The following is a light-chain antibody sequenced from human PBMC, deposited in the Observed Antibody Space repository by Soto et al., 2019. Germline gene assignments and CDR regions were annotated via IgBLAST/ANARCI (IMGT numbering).Light chain of an antibody. J-gene: IGLJ7*01. V-gene: IGLV2-14*01. CDR1: NNDIGTYTS. CDR3: SSLTVSNTFV. Sequence: QSALTQPASVSGSPGQSITLSCTGSNNDIGTYTSVSWFRQYPDKAPQLIIYDVSHRPSGVSSRFSGSKSANTASLTIAGLQAEDEADYYCSSLTVSNTFVFGGGTQLTVL. CDR2: DVS.